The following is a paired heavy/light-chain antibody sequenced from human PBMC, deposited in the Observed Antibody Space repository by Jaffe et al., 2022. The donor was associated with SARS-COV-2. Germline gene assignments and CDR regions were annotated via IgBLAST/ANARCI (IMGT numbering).Light chain of an antibody. CDR3: LQGTHWPKT. J-gene: IGKJ1*01. CDR2: KVS. V-gene: IGKV2-30*02. Sequence: DVVMTQSPLSLPVTLGQPASISCKSSQSLVHSGGNTYLSWFQQRPGQSPRRLIYKVSNRDSGVPDRFSGSGSGTDFTLKISRVETEDVGFYYCLQGTHWPKTFGQGTKVEIK. CDR1: QSLVHSGGNTY.
Heavy chain of an antibody. Sequence: EEQLVESGGNLVQPGGSLRLSCAASGFTFRNYWMSWVRQAPGKGLEWVAIINDDGGKKYYLDSVKGRFTISRDNAKSSLHLQMDSLRVEDTAVYYCGREEYGGPDYWGQGTLVTVSS. CDR2: INDDGGKK. CDR3: GREEYGGPDY. D-gene: IGHD1-26*01. V-gene: IGHV3-7*01. CDR1: GFTFRNYW. J-gene: IGHJ4*02.